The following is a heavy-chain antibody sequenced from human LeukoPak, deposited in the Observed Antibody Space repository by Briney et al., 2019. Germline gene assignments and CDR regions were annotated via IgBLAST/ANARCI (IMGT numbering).Heavy chain of an antibody. CDR1: GGSISSYY. CDR2: IYTSGST. Sequence: SETLSLTCTVSGGSISSYYWSWIRQPAGKGLEWIGRIYTSGSTNYNPSLKSRVTISVDTPKNQFSLKLSSVTAADTAVYYCARGGYSYGFYYYYYMDVWGKGTTVTVSS. CDR3: ARGGYSYGFYYYYYMDV. J-gene: IGHJ6*03. V-gene: IGHV4-4*07. D-gene: IGHD5-18*01.